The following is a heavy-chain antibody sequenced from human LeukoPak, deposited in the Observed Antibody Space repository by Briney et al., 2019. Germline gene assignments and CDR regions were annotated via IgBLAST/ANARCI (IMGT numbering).Heavy chain of an antibody. J-gene: IGHJ4*02. CDR2: IYSGGST. CDR3: ARVICDYVWGSYRYGPYYFDY. D-gene: IGHD3-16*02. CDR1: GFTVSSNY. Sequence: GSLRLSCAASGFTVSSNYMSWVRQAPGKGLEWVSVIYSGGSTYYADSVKGRFTISRDNSKNTLYLQMNSLRAEDTAVYYCARVICDYVWGSYRYGPYYFDYWGQGTLVAVSS. V-gene: IGHV3-66*01.